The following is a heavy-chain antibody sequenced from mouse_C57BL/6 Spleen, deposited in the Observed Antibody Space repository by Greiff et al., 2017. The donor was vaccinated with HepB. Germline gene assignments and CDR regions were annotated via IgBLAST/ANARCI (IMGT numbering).Heavy chain of an antibody. Sequence: QVQLKQSGAELVRPGASVKLSCKASGYTFTDYYINWVKQRPGQGLEWIARIYPGSGNTYYNEKFKGKATLTAEKSSSTAYMQLSSLTSEDSAVYFCARNVVYFDYWGQGTTLTVSS. D-gene: IGHD1-1*02. CDR1: GYTFTDYY. CDR3: ARNVVYFDY. CDR2: IYPGSGNT. V-gene: IGHV1-76*01. J-gene: IGHJ2*01.